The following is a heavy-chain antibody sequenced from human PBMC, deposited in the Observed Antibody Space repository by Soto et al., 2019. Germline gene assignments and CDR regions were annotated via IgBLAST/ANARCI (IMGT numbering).Heavy chain of an antibody. V-gene: IGHV4-39*01. D-gene: IGHD3-10*01. J-gene: IGHJ6*02. CDR3: ARYLGPRGVIPIYYYGMDV. CDR1: GGSISSSSYY. CDR2: IYYSGST. Sequence: SETLSLTCTVSGGSISSSSYYWGWIRQPPGKGLEWIGSIYYSGSTYYNPSLKSRVTISVDTSKNQFSLKLSSVTAADTAVYYCARYLGPRGVIPIYYYGMDVWGQGTTVTSP.